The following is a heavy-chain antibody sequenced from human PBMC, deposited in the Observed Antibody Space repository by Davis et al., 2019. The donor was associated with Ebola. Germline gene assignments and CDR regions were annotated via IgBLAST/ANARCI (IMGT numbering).Heavy chain of an antibody. CDR1: GFTFSSYA. D-gene: IGHD2-21*02. V-gene: IGHV3-30-3*01. Sequence: PGGSLRLSCAASGFTFSSYAMHWVRQAPGKGLEWVAVISYDGSNKYYADSVKGRFTISRDNSKNTLFLQMNSLRAEDTAVYYCARSPGRGSTATHQGDYYGMDVWGQGTTVTVSS. CDR2: ISYDGSNK. CDR3: ARSPGRGSTATHQGDYYGMDV. J-gene: IGHJ6*02.